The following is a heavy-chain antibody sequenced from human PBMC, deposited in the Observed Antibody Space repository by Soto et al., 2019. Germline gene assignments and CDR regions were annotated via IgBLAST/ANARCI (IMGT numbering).Heavy chain of an antibody. J-gene: IGHJ6*02. CDR3: VRESLSYGFALDV. V-gene: IGHV3-43*01. D-gene: IGHD3-16*01. Sequence: GGSLRLSCATSGFKFAGYTMHWVRQAPGKGLEWISFISWNGDNTLYAGAVHGRFTMSRGSAKKSESLQIGSLKSEDSFLYCCVRESLSYGFALDVWGQGTTVTVSS. CDR2: ISWNGDNT. CDR1: GFKFAGYT.